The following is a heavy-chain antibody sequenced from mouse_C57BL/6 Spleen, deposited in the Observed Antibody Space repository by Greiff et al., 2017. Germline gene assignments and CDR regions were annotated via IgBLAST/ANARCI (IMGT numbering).Heavy chain of an antibody. Sequence: EVKLVESGGGLVKPGGSLKLSCAASGFTFRDYGMHWVRQAPEKGLEWVAYISSGSSTIYYADTVKGRFTISRDNAKNTLLLQMSSLMSDDTAMYYCAREDDSSYYYYAMDYWGQGTSVTVSS. CDR3: AREDDSSYYYYAMDY. D-gene: IGHD1-1*01. CDR1: GFTFRDYG. V-gene: IGHV5-17*01. J-gene: IGHJ4*01. CDR2: ISSGSSTI.